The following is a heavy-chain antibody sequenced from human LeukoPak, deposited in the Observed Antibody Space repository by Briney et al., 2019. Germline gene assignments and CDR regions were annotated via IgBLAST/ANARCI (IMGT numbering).Heavy chain of an antibody. CDR3: VKDRGVVAAAGHFDY. CDR2: ISSNGGST. CDR1: GFTFSSYA. V-gene: IGHV3-64D*09. D-gene: IGHD6-13*01. Sequence: GRSLRLSCSASGFTFSSYAMHWVRQAPGKGLEYVSAISSNGGSTYYADSVKGRFTISRDNSKNTLYLQMSSLRVEDTAVYYCVKDRGVVAAAGHFDYWGQGTLVTVSS. J-gene: IGHJ4*02.